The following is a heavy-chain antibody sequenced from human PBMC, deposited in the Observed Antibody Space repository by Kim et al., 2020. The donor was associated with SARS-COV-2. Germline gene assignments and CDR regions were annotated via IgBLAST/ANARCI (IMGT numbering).Heavy chain of an antibody. CDR3: ARLGPTRVSAWYKGPLDY. J-gene: IGHJ4*02. CDR2: VSFHGINI. Sequence: GGSLRLSCAASGFMFNAYAMHWVRQAPGKGLEWVTIVSFHGINIFYSDSVKGRFTVSRDNSNDTLYLQMNNLRPEDTGIYYCARLGPTRVSAWYKGPLDYWGQGTLVTVSS. CDR1: GFMFNAYA. D-gene: IGHD6-19*01. V-gene: IGHV3-30*03.